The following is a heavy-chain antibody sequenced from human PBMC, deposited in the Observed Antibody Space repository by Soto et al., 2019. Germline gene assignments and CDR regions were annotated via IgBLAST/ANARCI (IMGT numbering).Heavy chain of an antibody. CDR3: ASWFRFAYYYYFMDV. V-gene: IGHV3-74*01. CDR2: INSDGSST. CDR1: GFTFSRYW. J-gene: IGHJ6*03. Sequence: EVQLVESGGGLVQPGGSLRLSCAASGFTFSRYWMHWVRQAPGKGLVWVSRINSDGSSTSYADSVKGRFTISRDNAKNTLYLQMNSLRAEDTAVYYCASWFRFAYYYYFMDVWGEGTTVTVSS. D-gene: IGHD3-10*01.